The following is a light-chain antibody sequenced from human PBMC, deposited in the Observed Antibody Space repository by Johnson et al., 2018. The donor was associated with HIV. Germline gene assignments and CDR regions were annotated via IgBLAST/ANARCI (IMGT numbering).Light chain of an antibody. V-gene: IGLV1-51*02. J-gene: IGLJ1*01. CDR3: GTWDNSLTTSYV. CDR1: ISNIGNNF. Sequence: QSVLTQPPSVSAAPGQKVTISCSGGISNIGNNFVSWYQQLPGTALKLLIYENNKRPSGIPDRFSSSKSGTSATLGITGLQTGDEADYYCGTWDNSLTTSYVFGTGTKVIVV. CDR2: ENN.